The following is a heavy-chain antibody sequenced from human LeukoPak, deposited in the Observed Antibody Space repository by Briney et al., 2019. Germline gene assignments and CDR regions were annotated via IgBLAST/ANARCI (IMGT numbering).Heavy chain of an antibody. CDR2: IYHSGST. CDR3: ARDGPYDSGAFEI. D-gene: IGHD3-22*01. CDR1: GYSINNDYF. Sequence: SETLSLTCTVSGYSINNDYFWGWIRQPPGKGLEWIGSIYHSGSTYYNPSLKSRVTISVDTSKNQFSLRLSSVTAADTARYYCARDGPYDSGAFEIWGQGTMVAVSS. V-gene: IGHV4-38-2*02. J-gene: IGHJ3*02.